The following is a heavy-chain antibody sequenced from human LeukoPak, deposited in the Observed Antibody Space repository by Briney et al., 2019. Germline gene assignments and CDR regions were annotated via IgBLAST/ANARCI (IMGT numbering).Heavy chain of an antibody. CDR2: ISSNGGST. CDR3: AKEARDILTHYYWGSQFDY. CDR1: GFTFSSYA. Sequence: GGSLRLSCAASGFTFSSYAMHWVRQAPGKGLEYVSAISSNGGSTFYADSVKGRFTFSRDNSKNTMFLQMNSLRAEDTALYYCAKEARDILTHYYWGSQFDYWGQGTLVIVSS. D-gene: IGHD3-9*01. J-gene: IGHJ4*02. V-gene: IGHV3-64*04.